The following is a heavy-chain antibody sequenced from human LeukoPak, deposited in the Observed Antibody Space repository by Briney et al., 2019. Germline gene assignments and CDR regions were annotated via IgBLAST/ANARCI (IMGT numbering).Heavy chain of an antibody. CDR1: GYTFTGYF. J-gene: IGHJ5*02. V-gene: IGHV1-2*02. CDR3: ARDRAGGSGMGLNWFDP. CDR2: INPNTGGT. D-gene: IGHD3-10*01. Sequence: ASVKVSCKASGYTFTGYFVHWVRQAPGQGLQWMGWINPNTGGTNYAQKFQGRVTMTTDTSTSTAYMELRSLRSDGTAVYYCARDRAGGSGMGLNWFDPWGQGTLVTVSS.